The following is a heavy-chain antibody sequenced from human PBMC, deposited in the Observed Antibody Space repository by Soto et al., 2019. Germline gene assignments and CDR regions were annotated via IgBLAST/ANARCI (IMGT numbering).Heavy chain of an antibody. CDR2: ISSSSSTI. CDR3: ARDSRITIFGVVITPPDY. D-gene: IGHD3-3*01. Sequence: PGGSLRLSCAASGFTFSSYSMNWVRQAPGQGLEWVSYISSSSSTIYYADSVKGRFTISRDNAKNSLYLQMTSLRDEDTAVYYCARDSRITIFGVVITPPDYWGQGTLVTVSS. J-gene: IGHJ4*02. V-gene: IGHV3-48*02. CDR1: GFTFSSYS.